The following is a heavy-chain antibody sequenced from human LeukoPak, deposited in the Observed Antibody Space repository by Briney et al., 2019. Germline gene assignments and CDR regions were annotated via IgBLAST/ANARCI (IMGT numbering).Heavy chain of an antibody. J-gene: IGHJ5*02. V-gene: IGHV3-48*01. CDR1: GFIFSSYS. CDR3: ARVLHKRNYDSSDYYAS. CDR2: ISSSSSTI. Sequence: PGGSLRLSCAASGFIFSSYSMNWVRQAPGKGLEWVSYISSSSSTIYYADSVEGRFTISRDNAKNSLYLQLNSLRAEDTAVYYCARVLHKRNYDSSDYYASWGQGTLVTVSS. D-gene: IGHD3-22*01.